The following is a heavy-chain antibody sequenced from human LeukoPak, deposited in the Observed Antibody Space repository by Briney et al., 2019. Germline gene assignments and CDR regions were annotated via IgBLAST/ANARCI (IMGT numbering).Heavy chain of an antibody. CDR1: GFTFSNYW. D-gene: IGHD2/OR15-2a*01. CDR2: IRQDGGDK. J-gene: IGHJ4*02. CDR3: ARVIVTVPGQSDYFDY. Sequence: GGSLRLSCATSGFTFSNYWMCWVRQAPGKGLEWVANIRQDGGDKYYADSVKGRFTISRDNAKNSLYLQMNSLRAEDTAVYSCARVIVTVPGQSDYFDYWGQGTLVTFSS. V-gene: IGHV3-7*03.